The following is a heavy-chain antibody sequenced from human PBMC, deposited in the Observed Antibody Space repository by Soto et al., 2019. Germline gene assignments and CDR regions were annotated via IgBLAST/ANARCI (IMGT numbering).Heavy chain of an antibody. V-gene: IGHV1-69*02. J-gene: IGHJ3*02. CDR2: IIPILGIA. CDR3: ASPYCSGGSCYSYAFDI. Sequence: QVQLVQSGAEVKKPGSSVKVSCKASGGTFSSYTISWVRQAPGQGLEWMGRIIPILGIANYAQKFQGRVTITADKSTSTAYMELSSLRSEDTAVYYCASPYCSGGSCYSYAFDIWGQWPMVTVSS. D-gene: IGHD2-15*01. CDR1: GGTFSSYT.